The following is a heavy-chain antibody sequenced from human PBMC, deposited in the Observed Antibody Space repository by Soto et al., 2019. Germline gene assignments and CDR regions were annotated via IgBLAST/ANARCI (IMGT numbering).Heavy chain of an antibody. Sequence: EVQLVESGGGLVKPGGSLRLSCAASGFTFSSYSMNWVRQAPGKGLEWVSSISSSSSYIYYADSVKGRFTISKDNAKNSLYLQMNSLRAEDTAVYYCARVGGYYYYYMDVWGKGTTVTVSS. CDR3: ARVGGYYYYYMDV. CDR1: GFTFSSYS. CDR2: ISSSSSYI. V-gene: IGHV3-21*01. J-gene: IGHJ6*03. D-gene: IGHD2-15*01.